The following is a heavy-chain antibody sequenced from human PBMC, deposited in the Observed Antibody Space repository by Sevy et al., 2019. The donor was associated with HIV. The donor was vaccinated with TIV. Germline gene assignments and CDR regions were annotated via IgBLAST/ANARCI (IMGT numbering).Heavy chain of an antibody. Sequence: ASVKVSCKVSGYTLTELSMHWVRQAPGKGLEWMGGFDPEDGETIYAQKFQGRVTMTEDTSTDTAYMELSSLGSEDTAVYYCATAASYGDYAYWYFDLWGRGTLVTVSS. V-gene: IGHV1-24*01. CDR2: FDPEDGET. CDR3: ATAASYGDYAYWYFDL. D-gene: IGHD4-17*01. J-gene: IGHJ2*01. CDR1: GYTLTELS.